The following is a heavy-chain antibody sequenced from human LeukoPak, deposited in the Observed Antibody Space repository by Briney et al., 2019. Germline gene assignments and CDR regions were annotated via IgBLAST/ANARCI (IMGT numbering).Heavy chain of an antibody. J-gene: IGHJ4*02. D-gene: IGHD2-2*03. V-gene: IGHV4-4*07. Sequence: PSGTLSLTCTVSGGSISSYYWSWIRQPAGKGLEWIGRVYTTGSTNYNPSLKSRVTMSVDTSKNQFSLKLSSVTAADTAVYYCARGWIDGLDYWGQGTLVTVSS. CDR1: GGSISSYY. CDR2: VYTTGST. CDR3: ARGWIDGLDY.